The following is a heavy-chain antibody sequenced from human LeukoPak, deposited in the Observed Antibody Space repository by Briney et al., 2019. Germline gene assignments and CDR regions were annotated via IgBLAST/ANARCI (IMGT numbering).Heavy chain of an antibody. CDR1: GFTFSSYG. V-gene: IGHV3-30*02. J-gene: IGHJ4*02. Sequence: PGGSLRLSCAASGFTFSSYGMHWVRQAPGKGLEWVAFIRYDGSNKYYADSVKGRFTISRDNSKNTLYLQMNSLRAEDTAVYYCAMYLGSMGGFDYWGQGTLVTVSS. CDR3: AMYLGSMGGFDY. D-gene: IGHD3-16*01. CDR2: IRYDGSNK.